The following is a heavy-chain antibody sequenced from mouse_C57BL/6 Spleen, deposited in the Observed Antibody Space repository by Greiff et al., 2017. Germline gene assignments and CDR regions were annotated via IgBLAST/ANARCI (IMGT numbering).Heavy chain of an antibody. CDR3: ARDGSYGSSLYWYFDV. V-gene: IGHV1-76*01. CDR1: GYTFTDYY. D-gene: IGHD1-1*01. CDR2: IYPGSGNT. J-gene: IGHJ1*03. Sequence: QVQLQQSGAELVRPGASVKLSCKASGYTFTDYYINWVKQRPGQGLEWIARIYPGSGNTYYNEKFKGKATLTAEKSSSTAYMQLSSLTSEDSAVYFCARDGSYGSSLYWYFDVWGTGTTVTVSS.